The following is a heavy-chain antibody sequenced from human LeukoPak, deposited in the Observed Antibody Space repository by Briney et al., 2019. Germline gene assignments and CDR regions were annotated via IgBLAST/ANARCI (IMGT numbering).Heavy chain of an antibody. CDR1: GFTYCDYD. CDR2: ISSSGSTI. D-gene: IGHD3-22*01. Sequence: GGSLRLSCAASGFTYCDYDMSWIRRAPGKGLEWFSYISSSGSTIYYADSVKGRFTISRDNAKNSLYLQMNSLRAEDTAVYYCARDYDSSGYYNAIDYWGQGTLVTVSS. J-gene: IGHJ4*02. CDR3: ARDYDSSGYYNAIDY. V-gene: IGHV3-11*01.